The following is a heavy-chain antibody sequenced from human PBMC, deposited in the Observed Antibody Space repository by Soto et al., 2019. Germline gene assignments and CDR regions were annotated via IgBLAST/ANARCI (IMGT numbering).Heavy chain of an antibody. CDR2: IYYSGST. D-gene: IGHD6-13*01. V-gene: IGHV4-59*01. J-gene: IGHJ3*01. CDR3: AGERRKRVNHHVFDF. CDR1: GGSISSYC. Sequence: SETLSLTCTVSGGSISSYCWSWIRQPPGKGLEWIGYIYYSGSTNYNPSLKSRVTISVDTSKNQFSLKLSSVTAAATAVYYCAGERRKRVNHHVFDFWGKGTMVPVS.